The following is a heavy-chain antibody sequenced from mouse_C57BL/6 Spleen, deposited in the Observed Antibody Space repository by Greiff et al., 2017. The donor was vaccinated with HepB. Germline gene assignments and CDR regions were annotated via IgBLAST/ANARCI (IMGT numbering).Heavy chain of an antibody. CDR3: TTAGSKEGAFAY. D-gene: IGHD2-5*01. Sequence: EVQLQQSGAELVRPGASVKLSCTASGFNIKDDYMHWVKQRPEQGLEWIGWIDPENGDTEYASKFQGKATITADTSSNTAYLQLSSLTSEDTAVYYCTTAGSKEGAFAYWGQGTLVTVSA. J-gene: IGHJ3*01. CDR2: IDPENGDT. CDR1: GFNIKDDY. V-gene: IGHV14-4*01.